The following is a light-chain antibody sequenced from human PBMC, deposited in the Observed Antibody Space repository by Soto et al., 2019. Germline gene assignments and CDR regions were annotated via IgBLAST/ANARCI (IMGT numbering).Light chain of an antibody. Sequence: EIVLTQSPATLSLSTGERVTLSCRASQRVSSYLAWYQQKPGQAPRLLIYDASNRATGIPARFTGSGSGTDFTLTISRLEPEDFAVYYCQQRNSWPITFGQGTRLEVK. CDR1: QRVSSY. V-gene: IGKV3-11*01. CDR3: QQRNSWPIT. J-gene: IGKJ5*01. CDR2: DAS.